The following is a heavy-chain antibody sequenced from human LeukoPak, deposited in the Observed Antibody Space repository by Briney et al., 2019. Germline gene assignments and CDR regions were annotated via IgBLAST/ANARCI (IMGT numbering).Heavy chain of an antibody. CDR2: INPNGGGS. V-gene: IGHV1-2*02. D-gene: IGHD3-3*02. CDR3: ARDGIYSATFAAFDI. J-gene: IGHJ3*02. Sequence: VASVKVSCKASGYTFTAYYLHWVRQAPGQGLEWMGWINPNGGGSSFAQKFQGRVTMTRDTSITTAYMELSSLRSDDTAMYYCARDGIYSATFAAFDIWGQGTMVTVSP. CDR1: GYTFTAYY.